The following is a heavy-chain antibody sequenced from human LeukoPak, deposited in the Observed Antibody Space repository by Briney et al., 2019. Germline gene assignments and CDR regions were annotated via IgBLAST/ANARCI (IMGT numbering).Heavy chain of an antibody. V-gene: IGHV3-21*01. CDR1: GFTFSSYS. Sequence: GGSLRLSCAASGFTFSSYSMNWVRQAPGKGLEWVSSISSSSSYIYYADSVKGRFTISRDNAKNSLYLQMNSLRAEDTAVYYCARQAEYYDSSGYYPFDYWGQGTLVTVSS. CDR3: ARQAEYYDSSGYYPFDY. CDR2: ISSSSSYI. J-gene: IGHJ4*02. D-gene: IGHD3-22*01.